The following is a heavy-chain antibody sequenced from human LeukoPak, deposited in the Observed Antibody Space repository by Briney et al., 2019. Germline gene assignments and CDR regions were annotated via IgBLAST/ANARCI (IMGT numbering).Heavy chain of an antibody. D-gene: IGHD3-22*01. Sequence: GGSMTLSCAASAFTFSKAWMSWVRQPTGKGLEWLGCIKTNAAGGTTDYAAPVQGRFTISRDDSQNTLYLQLDSLKAEDTVVYYCSTYRGQYDSSCYDYWGQGTLVAVSS. J-gene: IGHJ4*02. CDR3: STYRGQYDSSCYDY. V-gene: IGHV3-15*01. CDR2: IKTNAAGGTT. CDR1: AFTFSKAW.